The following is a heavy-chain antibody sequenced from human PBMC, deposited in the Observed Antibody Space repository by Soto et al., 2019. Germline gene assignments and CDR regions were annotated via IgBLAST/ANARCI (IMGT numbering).Heavy chain of an antibody. CDR2: IYAGGST. Sequence: EVQLVESGGGLVQPGGSLRLSCAASGLTVSYNYMSWVRQAPGKGLEWVSVIYAGGSTYYADSVKGRFTISRDKSKNTLYLQMNSLRAEDTAVYYCASILVYYDFRSAPGGDYWGHGTLVTVSS. D-gene: IGHD3-3*01. V-gene: IGHV3-66*01. CDR3: ASILVYYDFRSAPGGDY. J-gene: IGHJ4*01. CDR1: GLTVSYNY.